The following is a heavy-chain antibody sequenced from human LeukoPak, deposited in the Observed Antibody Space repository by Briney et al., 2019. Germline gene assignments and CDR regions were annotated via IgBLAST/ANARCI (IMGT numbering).Heavy chain of an antibody. CDR2: ISWNSGSI. D-gene: IGHD2-15*01. Sequence: GRSLRLSCAASGFTFDDYAMHWVRQAPGKGLEWVSGISWNSGSIGYADSVKGRFTISRDNAKNYLYLQMNSLRAEDTALYYCAKDLYTRVVAVTNYYYYGMDVWGQGTTVTVSS. V-gene: IGHV3-9*01. CDR1: GFTFDDYA. CDR3: AKDLYTRVVAVTNYYYYGMDV. J-gene: IGHJ6*02.